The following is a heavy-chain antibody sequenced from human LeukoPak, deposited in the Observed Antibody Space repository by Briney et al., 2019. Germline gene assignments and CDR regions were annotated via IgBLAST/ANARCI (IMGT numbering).Heavy chain of an antibody. V-gene: IGHV3-48*02. CDR3: ARDFRYRDSSGYYSFDY. CDR2: LSGRSDSI. D-gene: IGHD3-22*01. CDR1: GFTFSSYG. Sequence: GGSLRLSCAASGFTFSSYGMHWLRQAPGKGLEWVSYLSGRSDSIYYAESVKGRFTISRDNARNSLYLQMNSLRDEDTAVYYCARDFRYRDSSGYYSFDYWGQGTLVTVSS. J-gene: IGHJ4*02.